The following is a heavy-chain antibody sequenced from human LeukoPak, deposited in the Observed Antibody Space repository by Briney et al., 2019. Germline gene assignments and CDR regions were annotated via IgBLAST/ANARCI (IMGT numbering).Heavy chain of an antibody. D-gene: IGHD3-22*01. J-gene: IGHJ4*02. CDR2: IIPIFGTA. CDR3: ARGGRGYYDSSGYYYEY. Sequence: ASVKVSCKASGYTFTSYYMHWVRQAPRQGLEWMGGIIPIFGTANYAQKFQGRVTITADKSTSTAYMELSSLRSEDTAVYYCARGGRGYYDSSGYYYEYWGQGTLVTVSS. CDR1: GYTFTSYY. V-gene: IGHV1-69*06.